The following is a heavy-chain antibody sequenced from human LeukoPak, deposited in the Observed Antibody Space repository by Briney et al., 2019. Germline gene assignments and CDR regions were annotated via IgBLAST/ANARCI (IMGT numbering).Heavy chain of an antibody. Sequence: GRSLRLSCAASGFTFSSYAMHWVRQAPGKGLEWVAVISYDGSNKYYADSVKGRFTISRDNSKNTLYLQMNSLRSEDTAVYYCAREWRDSGSHFDYWGQGTLVTVSS. D-gene: IGHD1-26*01. J-gene: IGHJ4*02. CDR3: AREWRDSGSHFDY. V-gene: IGHV3-30-3*01. CDR1: GFTFSSYA. CDR2: ISYDGSNK.